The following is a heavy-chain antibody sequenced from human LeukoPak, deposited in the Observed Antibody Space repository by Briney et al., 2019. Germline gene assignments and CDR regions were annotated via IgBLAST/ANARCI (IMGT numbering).Heavy chain of an antibody. J-gene: IGHJ1*01. CDR1: GFRFSSYA. V-gene: IGHV3-23*01. CDR2: ISGSGVST. Sequence: PGGSLRLACAASGFRFSSYAMSWVRQAPGKGLEWVSAISGSGVSTYYADSVKGRFTVSRDNSKNTLYLQMESLRRDDSAVYFCARAYSDNGGYFQQWGQGTLVTVSS. CDR3: ARAYSDNGGYFQQ. D-gene: IGHD4-17*01.